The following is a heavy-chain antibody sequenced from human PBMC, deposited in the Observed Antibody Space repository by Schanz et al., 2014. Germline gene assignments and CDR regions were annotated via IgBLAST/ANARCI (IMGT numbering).Heavy chain of an antibody. J-gene: IGHJ6*02. CDR2: ISAASSSI. Sequence: EVQLVESGGGLVQPGGSLRLSCAGSGFSFSDYPMNWVRLAPGKGLEWLAYISAASSSIHYADSVKGRFTISRDNARNSVYLHMSSLRDEDTALYYCTRTPFYCFHGMDVWGQGTLVAVSS. V-gene: IGHV3-48*02. CDR3: TRTPFYCFHGMDV. CDR1: GFSFSDYP.